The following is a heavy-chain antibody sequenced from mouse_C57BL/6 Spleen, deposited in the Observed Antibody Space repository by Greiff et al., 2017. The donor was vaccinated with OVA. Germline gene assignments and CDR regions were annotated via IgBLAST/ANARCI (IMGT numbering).Heavy chain of an antibody. CDR3: AREELGLAY. V-gene: IGHV5-16*01. Sequence: EVHLVESEGGLVQPGRSMKLSCTASGFTFSDYYMAWVRQVPEKGLEWVANINYDGSSTYYLDSLKSRFIISRDNAKNILYLQMSSLKSEDTATYYCAREELGLAYWGQGTLVTVSA. CDR1: GFTFSDYY. D-gene: IGHD4-1*01. CDR2: INYDGSST. J-gene: IGHJ3*01.